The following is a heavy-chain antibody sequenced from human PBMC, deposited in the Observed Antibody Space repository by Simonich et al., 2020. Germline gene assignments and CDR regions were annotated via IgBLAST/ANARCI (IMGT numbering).Heavy chain of an antibody. CDR2: KNPDSGGT. Sequence: QVQLVQSGAAVKKPEASVKVSCKASGYTFTGYYMHWVGQAPGQGIEWIVWKNPDSGGTNDANKFQGRVTMTREKSISTAYMELSRLRSDDTAVYYCARSSDLLNWNDGPYYWGQGTLVTVSS. V-gene: IGHV1-2*07. D-gene: IGHD1-1*01. CDR1: GYTFTGYY. CDR3: ARSSDLLNWNDGPYY. J-gene: IGHJ4*02.